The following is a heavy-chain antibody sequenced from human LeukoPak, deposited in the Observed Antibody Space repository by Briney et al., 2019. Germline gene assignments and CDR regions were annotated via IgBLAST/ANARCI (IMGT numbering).Heavy chain of an antibody. CDR2: ISSSGDTI. D-gene: IGHD1-26*01. J-gene: IGHJ6*03. CDR1: GFTFSDYY. Sequence: PGGSLRLSCAASGFTFSDYYMSWIRQAPGKGLEWVSYISSSGDTIYYADSVKGRFTISRDNAKNSLYLQMNSLRAEDTAVYYCARQGGSYYPFYYYYYMDVWGKGTTVTISS. V-gene: IGHV3-11*04. CDR3: ARQGGSYYPFYYYYYMDV.